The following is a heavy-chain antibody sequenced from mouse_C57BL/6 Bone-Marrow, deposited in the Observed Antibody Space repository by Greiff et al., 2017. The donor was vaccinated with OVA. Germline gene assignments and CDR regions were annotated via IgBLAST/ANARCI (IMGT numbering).Heavy chain of an antibody. CDR3: RKAYYGRSHWYFDV. CDR2: YPGSGNTY. CDR1: YTFTDYYM. V-gene: IGHV1-83*01. D-gene: IGHD1-1*01. J-gene: IGHJ1*03. Sequence: VQLVESGPELVKPGASVKMSCKASGYTFTDYYMHWVKQKPGKGLEWIGEIYPGSGNTYYNDKFKGKATLTADTSSSTAYMQLSSLTSEDSAVYFCARKAYYGRSHWYFDVWGTGTTVTVSS.